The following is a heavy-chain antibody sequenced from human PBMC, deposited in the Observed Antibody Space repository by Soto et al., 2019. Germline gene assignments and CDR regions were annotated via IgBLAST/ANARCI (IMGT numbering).Heavy chain of an antibody. CDR2: IYSSGNT. Sequence: SETLSLTCSVSGGTISGYYWTWIRQPAGKGLEWIGRIYSSGNTKYNPSLQSRVTMSLGTSNNQFSLRLTSVTAADTAVYYCARGQRFSDWFDPWGQGTLVTVSS. D-gene: IGHD3-3*01. J-gene: IGHJ5*02. CDR1: GGTISGYY. CDR3: ARGQRFSDWFDP. V-gene: IGHV4-4*07.